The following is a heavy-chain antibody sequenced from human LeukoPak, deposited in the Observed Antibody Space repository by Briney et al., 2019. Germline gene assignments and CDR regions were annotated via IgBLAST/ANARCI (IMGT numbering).Heavy chain of an antibody. V-gene: IGHV1-2*02. D-gene: IGHD6-25*01. Sequence: ASVKVSCKAPGNTFAGHNIHWMRQAPGQGLELMGWINPDRGGTDYARQFQGRVTMTSDTSIRAAYMELSSLVSGDSAVYFCAISIQAAAIPAFDYWGQGTLVTVSS. CDR1: GNTFAGHN. CDR2: INPDRGGT. CDR3: AISIQAAAIPAFDY. J-gene: IGHJ4*02.